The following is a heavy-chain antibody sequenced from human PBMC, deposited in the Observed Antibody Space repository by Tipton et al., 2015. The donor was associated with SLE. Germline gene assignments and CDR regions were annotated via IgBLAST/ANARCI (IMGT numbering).Heavy chain of an antibody. CDR1: GGSISSYY. J-gene: IGHJ4*02. CDR2: IYTSGST. CDR3: ARDAAGIAAAGTGY. V-gene: IGHV4-4*07. D-gene: IGHD6-13*01. Sequence: LRLSCTVSGGSISSYYWSWIRQPAGKGLEWIGRIYTSGSTNYNPSLKSRVTMSVDTSKNQFSLKLSSVTAADTAVYYCARDAAGIAAAGTGYWSQGTLVTVSS.